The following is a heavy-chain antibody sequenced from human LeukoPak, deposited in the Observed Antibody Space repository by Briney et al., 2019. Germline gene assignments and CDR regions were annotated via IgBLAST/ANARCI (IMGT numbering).Heavy chain of an antibody. CDR1: GYTFTSYY. CDR3: ARDEGTRYCSSTSCSWTFDY. J-gene: IGHJ4*02. V-gene: IGHV1-46*01. CDR2: INPSGGST. D-gene: IGHD2-2*01. Sequence: ASVKVSCKASGYTFTSYYMHWVRQAPGQGLEWMGRINPSGGSTSYAQKFQGRVTMTTDTSTSTAYMELRSLRSDDTAVYYCARDEGTRYCSSTSCSWTFDYWGQGTLVTVSS.